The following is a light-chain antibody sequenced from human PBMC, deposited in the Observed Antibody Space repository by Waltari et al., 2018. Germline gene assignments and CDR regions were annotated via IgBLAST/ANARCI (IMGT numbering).Light chain of an antibody. Sequence: QSALTQPASVSGSPGQSITIPCTGPSSDVGGYNYVSWYQQHPGKAPKLMIYDVSNRPSVVSNRFSGSKSGNTASLTISGLQAEDEADYYCSSYTSSSTLVFGGGTKLTVL. CDR2: DVS. CDR1: SSDVGGYNY. J-gene: IGLJ2*01. CDR3: SSYTSSSTLV. V-gene: IGLV2-14*03.